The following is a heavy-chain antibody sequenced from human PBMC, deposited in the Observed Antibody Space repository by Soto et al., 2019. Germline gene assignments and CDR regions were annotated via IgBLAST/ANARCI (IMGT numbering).Heavy chain of an antibody. CDR1: GDSFSSYA. CDR2: IIPIFGTP. V-gene: IGHV1-69*01. Sequence: QVQLVQSVAEVKKPGSSVKVSCKASGDSFSSYAISWVRQAPVHGLEWMGRIIPIFGTPNYAQRVEGRVTITADESTSTANMELSSLRSDDTAVYYCATGGNYYETSGLAYWGQGPLVTVSS. CDR3: ATGGNYYETSGLAY. J-gene: IGHJ4*02. D-gene: IGHD3-22*01.